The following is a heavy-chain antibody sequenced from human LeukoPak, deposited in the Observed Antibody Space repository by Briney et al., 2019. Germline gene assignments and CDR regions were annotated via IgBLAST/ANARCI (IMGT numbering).Heavy chain of an antibody. D-gene: IGHD3-10*01. CDR2: INPGGGCT. J-gene: IGHJ3*02. CDR1: GYTSTSYY. V-gene: IGHV1-46*01. Sequence: ASVKVSCKASGYTSTSYYMHWVRQAPGQGLEWMGIINPGGGCTSYAQKFQGRVTMTRDTSTSTVYMELSSLRSEDTAVYYCASDSEGSDAFDIWGQGTMVTVSS. CDR3: ASDSEGSDAFDI.